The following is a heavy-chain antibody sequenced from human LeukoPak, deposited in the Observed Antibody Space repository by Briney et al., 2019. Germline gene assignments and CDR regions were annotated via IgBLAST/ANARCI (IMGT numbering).Heavy chain of an antibody. V-gene: IGHV4-30-4*01. CDR2: IYYSGST. CDR3: ARDSSHITMVRENWFDP. Sequence: PSETLSLTCTVSGGSISSGDYYWSWIRQPPGKGLEWIGYIYYSGSTYYNPSLKSRVTISVDTSKSQFSLKLSSVTAADTAVYYCARDSSHITMVRENWFDPWGQGTLVTVSS. J-gene: IGHJ5*02. D-gene: IGHD3-10*01. CDR1: GGSISSGDYY.